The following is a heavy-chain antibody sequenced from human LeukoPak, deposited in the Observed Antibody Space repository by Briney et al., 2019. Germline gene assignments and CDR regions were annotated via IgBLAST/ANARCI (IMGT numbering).Heavy chain of an antibody. CDR1: GYTFTGHA. V-gene: IGHV7-4-1*02. CDR2: INTKTGNP. CDR3: AKGGWVAVAGMDY. J-gene: IGHJ4*02. D-gene: IGHD6-19*01. Sequence: ASVKVSCKTSGYTFTGHAMNWVRQAPGQGLEWMGYINTKTGNPTYAQGFTGRFVFSLDTSVSTAFLQISSLKPEDTAVYYCAKGGWVAVAGMDYWGQGTPVTVSS.